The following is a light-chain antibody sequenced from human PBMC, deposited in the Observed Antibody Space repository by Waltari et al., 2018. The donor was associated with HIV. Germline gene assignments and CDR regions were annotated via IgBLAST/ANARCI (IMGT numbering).Light chain of an antibody. CDR2: RNC. CDR3: EAWDSTLKETL. CDR1: TSNIETQW. Sequence: QSVLTQPPSASGTPGQTVTISCSGSTSNIETQWVYWYQQLPGTAPKLLIYRNCRRPSGVPERFSVSKSGASASLVISGLRSEDEADYYCEAWDSTLKETLFGGGTKLTVL. J-gene: IGLJ3*02. V-gene: IGLV1-47*01.